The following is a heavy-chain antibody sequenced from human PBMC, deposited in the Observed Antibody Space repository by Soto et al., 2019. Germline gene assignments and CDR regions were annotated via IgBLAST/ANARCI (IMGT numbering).Heavy chain of an antibody. CDR1: GGTFSSYT. V-gene: IGHV1-69*04. J-gene: IGHJ3*02. CDR2: IIPILGIA. D-gene: IGHD1-1*01. CDR3: ARDRLERPNAFDI. Sequence: SVKVSCKASGGTFSSYTISWVRQAPGQGLEWMGRIIPILGIANYAQKFQGRVTITADKSTSTAYMELSSLRSEDTAVYYCARDRLERPNAFDIWGQGTMVTVSS.